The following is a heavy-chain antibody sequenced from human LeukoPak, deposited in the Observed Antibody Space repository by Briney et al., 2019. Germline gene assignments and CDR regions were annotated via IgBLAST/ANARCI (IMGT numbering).Heavy chain of an antibody. CDR2: IYYSGST. Sequence: SETLSLTCTVSGGSISSYYWSWIRQPPGKGPEWIGYIYYSGSTNYNPSLKSRVTISVDTSKNQFSLKLSSVTAADTAVYYCARDLVATIPPYYYYMDVWGKGTTVTVSS. D-gene: IGHD5-12*01. J-gene: IGHJ6*03. CDR3: ARDLVATIPPYYYYMDV. V-gene: IGHV4-59*01. CDR1: GGSISSYY.